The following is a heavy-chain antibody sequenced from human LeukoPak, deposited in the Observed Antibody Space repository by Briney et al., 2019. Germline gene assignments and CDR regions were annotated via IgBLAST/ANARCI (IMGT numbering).Heavy chain of an antibody. D-gene: IGHD3-3*01. CDR2: ISAYNSNT. Sequence: GASVKVSCKASGYTFTSYGISWVRQAPGQGLEWMGWISAYNSNTNYAQKLQGRVTMTTDTSTSTAYMELRSLRSDDTAVYYCARAKRGVLRFLEWLLYEDYWGQGTLVTVSS. J-gene: IGHJ4*02. V-gene: IGHV1-18*01. CDR3: ARAKRGVLRFLEWLLYEDY. CDR1: GYTFTSYG.